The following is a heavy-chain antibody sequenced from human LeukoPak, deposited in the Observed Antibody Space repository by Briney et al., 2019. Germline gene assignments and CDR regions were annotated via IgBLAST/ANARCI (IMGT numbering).Heavy chain of an antibody. Sequence: GASVKVSCKASGGTFSSYAISWVRQAPGQGLEWMGRIIPILGIANYAQKFQGRVTITADKSTSTAYMELSSLRSEDTAVYYCARGMYTYGYAVDYWGQGTLVTVSS. J-gene: IGHJ4*02. CDR3: ARGMYTYGYAVDY. CDR2: IIPILGIA. CDR1: GGTFSSYA. D-gene: IGHD5-18*01. V-gene: IGHV1-69*04.